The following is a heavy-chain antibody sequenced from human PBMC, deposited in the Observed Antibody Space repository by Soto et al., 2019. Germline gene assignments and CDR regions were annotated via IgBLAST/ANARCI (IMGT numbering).Heavy chain of an antibody. J-gene: IGHJ5*02. D-gene: IGHD3-22*01. CDR2: INPGAIN. Sequence: LTEAHYRRTFMECPGSCRHHSPGKVLHWIRKINPGAINNYNPSVKARVTMSLETANNQFSLKLHSVIAADTAVYYCARVLRARAYIYDGSGYSRQNWFDPWGQGTLVTVFS. CDR3: ARVLRARAYIYDGSGYSRQNWFDP. CDR1: RRTFMECP. V-gene: IGHV4-34*01.